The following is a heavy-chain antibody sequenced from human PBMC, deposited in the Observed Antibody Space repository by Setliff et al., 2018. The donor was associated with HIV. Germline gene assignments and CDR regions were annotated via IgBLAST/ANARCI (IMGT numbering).Heavy chain of an antibody. CDR1: GGTFRSYS. Sequence: SVKVSCKASGGTFRSYSINWVRQAPGQGLEWMGTIIPFIDATHYAQKFQGRVTITADESTSTAYMELSSLGSEDTAVYYCARTYSGSYYYFDYWGQGTLVTVSS. V-gene: IGHV1-69*11. D-gene: IGHD1-26*01. CDR2: IIPFIDAT. CDR3: ARTYSGSYYYFDY. J-gene: IGHJ4*02.